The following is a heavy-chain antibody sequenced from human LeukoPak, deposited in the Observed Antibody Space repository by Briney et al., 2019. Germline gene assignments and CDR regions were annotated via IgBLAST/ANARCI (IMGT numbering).Heavy chain of an antibody. Sequence: ASVKVACKASGYTFTSXXISWVRRARGQGXEXVXXXXXDKGNTNYAQKLQGRGTMTKDTSTSKDYMEVRSLRSDDPAVYYCARDPALGYTSGWYNWFDPWVQGTLVTVSS. CDR3: ARDPALGYTSGWYNWFDP. D-gene: IGHD6-19*01. CDR2: XXXDKGNT. J-gene: IGHJ5*02. V-gene: IGHV1-18*01. CDR1: GYTFTSXX.